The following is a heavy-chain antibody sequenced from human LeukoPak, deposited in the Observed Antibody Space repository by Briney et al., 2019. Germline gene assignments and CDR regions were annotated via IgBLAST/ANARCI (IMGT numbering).Heavy chain of an antibody. CDR3: AREGHSSSFPDFYYYYGMDV. CDR1: GGSISSSSYY. CDR2: IYYSGST. Sequence: SETLSLTCTVSGGSISSSSYYWGWIRQPPGKGLEWIGSIYYSGSTYYNPSLKSRVTISVDTSKNQFSLKLSSVTAADTAVYYCAREGHSSSFPDFYYYYGMDVWGQGTTVTVSS. D-gene: IGHD6-13*01. V-gene: IGHV4-39*07. J-gene: IGHJ6*02.